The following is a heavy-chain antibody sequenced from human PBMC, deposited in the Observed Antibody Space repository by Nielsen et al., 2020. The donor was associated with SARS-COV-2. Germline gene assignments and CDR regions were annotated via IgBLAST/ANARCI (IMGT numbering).Heavy chain of an antibody. D-gene: IGHD3-9*01. CDR1: GGSMNSGGHC. J-gene: IGHJ4*02. CDR3: ARDATGYAYIDY. V-gene: IGHV4-30-4*01. Sequence: SETLSLTCTVSGGSMNSGGHCWSWIRQPPGKGLEWIGYISDSGTTYYNQSLQSRVSILLDTSKTQFSLRLSAVTAADTAVYYCARDATGYAYIDYWGQGILVTVSS. CDR2: ISDSGTT.